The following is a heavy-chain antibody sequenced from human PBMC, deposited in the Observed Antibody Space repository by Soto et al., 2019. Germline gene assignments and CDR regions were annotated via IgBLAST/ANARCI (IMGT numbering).Heavy chain of an antibody. Sequence: SETLSLTCAVYGGSFSGYYWSWIRQPPGKGLEWIGEINHSGSTNYNPSLKSRVTISVDTSKNQFSLKLSSVTAADTAVYYCARGPLRQLTLQWFDPWGQGTLVTVSS. CDR2: INHSGST. J-gene: IGHJ5*02. D-gene: IGHD6-13*01. V-gene: IGHV4-34*01. CDR1: GGSFSGYY. CDR3: ARGPLRQLTLQWFDP.